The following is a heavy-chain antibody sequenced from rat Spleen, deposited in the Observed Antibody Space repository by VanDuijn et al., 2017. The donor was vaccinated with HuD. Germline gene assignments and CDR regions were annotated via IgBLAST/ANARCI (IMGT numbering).Heavy chain of an antibody. D-gene: IGHD1-4*01. Sequence: EVQLVESGGGLVQPGKSLKLSCVASGFTFSNYGMHWIRQAPTKGLEWVASISPTGGSTNYRDSVKGRFTISRDNAKSTLYLQMDSLRSEDTATYYCAADGTRVSRFAYWGQGTLVTVSS. V-gene: IGHV5-19*01. CDR2: ISPTGGST. J-gene: IGHJ3*01. CDR1: GFTFSNYG. CDR3: AADGTRVSRFAY.